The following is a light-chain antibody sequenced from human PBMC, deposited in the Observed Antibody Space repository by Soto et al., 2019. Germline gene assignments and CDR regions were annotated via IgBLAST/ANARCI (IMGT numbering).Light chain of an antibody. CDR2: GAS. J-gene: IGKJ1*01. Sequence: EIVMTQSPATLSVSPGERATLSCRASQSVSSNLAWYQQKPGQAPRLLIYGASSRATGIPDRISGSGSGTDFTLTISRLEPEDFAVYYCQQYGSPPQTFGQGT. V-gene: IGKV3-20*01. CDR3: QQYGSPPQT. CDR1: QSVSSN.